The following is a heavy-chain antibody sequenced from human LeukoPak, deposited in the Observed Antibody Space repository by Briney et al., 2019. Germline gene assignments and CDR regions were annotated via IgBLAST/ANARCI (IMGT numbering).Heavy chain of an antibody. CDR2: ISAYNGNT. V-gene: IGHV1-18*01. CDR3: ARETSSYYYGSGSYHGVDY. CDR1: GYTFTSYG. D-gene: IGHD3-10*01. Sequence: ASVKVSCKASGYTFTSYGISWVRQAPGQGLEWMGWISAYNGNTNYAQKLQGRVTMTADTSTSTAYMELRSLRSDDTAVYYCARETSSYYYGSGSYHGVDYWGQGTLVTVSS. J-gene: IGHJ4*02.